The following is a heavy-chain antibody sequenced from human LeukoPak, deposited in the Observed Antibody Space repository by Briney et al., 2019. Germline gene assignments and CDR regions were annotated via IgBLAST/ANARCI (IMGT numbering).Heavy chain of an antibody. CDR1: GFTFISYG. CDR2: IRYDGSNK. D-gene: IGHD5-24*01. J-gene: IGHJ4*02. Sequence: GGSLRLSCAASGFTFISYGMHWVRQAPGKGLEWVALIRYDGSNKYHTDSVKGRFTISRDNSKNTLSLQMNSLRAEDTAVYYCARDLGMGTRIDVWGQGTLVTVSS. V-gene: IGHV3-30*02. CDR3: ARDLGMGTRIDV.